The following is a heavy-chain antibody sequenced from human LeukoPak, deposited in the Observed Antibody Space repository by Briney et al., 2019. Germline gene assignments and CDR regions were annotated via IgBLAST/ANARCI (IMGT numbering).Heavy chain of an antibody. V-gene: IGHV3-33*01. CDR2: IWYDGSNK. J-gene: IGHJ3*02. CDR1: GFTFSSHG. Sequence: GGSLRLSCAASGFTFSSHGMHWVRQAPGKGLEWVAVIWYDGSNKFYADSVRGRFTISRDNSKNTLYVQMNSLRAEDTAVYYCARGRGCGWYDAFDIWGQGTMVTVSS. D-gene: IGHD6-19*01. CDR3: ARGRGCGWYDAFDI.